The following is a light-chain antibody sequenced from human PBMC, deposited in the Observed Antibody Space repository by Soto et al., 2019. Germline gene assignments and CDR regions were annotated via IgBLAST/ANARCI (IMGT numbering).Light chain of an antibody. V-gene: IGKV3D-15*01. J-gene: IGKJ1*01. Sequence: EIVLTQSPGTLSLSPGEGATLSCRASQSVSSYLAWYQQKPGQAPRLLIYDASNRATGIPARFSGSGSGTEFTLTISSLQSEDFAFYYCQQYNNWPPITFGQGTKVDIK. CDR1: QSVSSY. CDR2: DAS. CDR3: QQYNNWPPIT.